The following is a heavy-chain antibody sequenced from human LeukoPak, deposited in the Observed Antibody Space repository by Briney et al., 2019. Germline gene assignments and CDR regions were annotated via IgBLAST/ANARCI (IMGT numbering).Heavy chain of an antibody. CDR3: PKVRDSSGYYYN. V-gene: IGHV3-23*01. CDR1: GFTFASYA. D-gene: IGHD3-22*01. J-gene: IGHJ4*02. CDR2: ISGTGGTT. Sequence: GGSLRLSCAASGFTFASYAMSWVRQAPGRGLAWVSGISGTGGTTFYAHSLKGRLTLSSDNSKKTLDVPINRQTAEGAHGCYFPKVRDSSGYYYNWGQGTLVTVSS.